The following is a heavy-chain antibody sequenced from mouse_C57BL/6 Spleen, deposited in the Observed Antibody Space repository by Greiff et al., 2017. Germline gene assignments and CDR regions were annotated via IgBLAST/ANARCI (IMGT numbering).Heavy chain of an antibody. CDR3: ARRIVEAMDY. CDR2: IYPGSGST. D-gene: IGHD1-1*01. J-gene: IGHJ4*01. V-gene: IGHV1-55*01. Sequence: QVHVKQPGAELVKPGASVTMSCKASGYTFTSYWITWVKQRPGQGLEWIGDIYPGSGSTNYNEKFKSKATLTVDTSSSTAYMQLSSLTSEDSAVYYCARRIVEAMDYWGQGTSVTVSS. CDR1: GYTFTSYW.